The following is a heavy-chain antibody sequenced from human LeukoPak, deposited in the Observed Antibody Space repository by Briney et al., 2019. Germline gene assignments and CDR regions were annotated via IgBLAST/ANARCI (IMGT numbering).Heavy chain of an antibody. J-gene: IGHJ4*02. V-gene: IGHV4-59*01. CDR1: GGSISSYY. CDR3: ARDEAGTTGAAFDY. D-gene: IGHD1-1*01. CDR2: IYYSGST. Sequence: SETLSLTCTVSGGSISSYYWSWIRQPPGKGLEWIGYIYYSGSTNYNPSLKSRVTISVDTSKNQFSLKLSSVTAADTAVYYCARDEAGTTGAAFDYWGQGTLVTVSS.